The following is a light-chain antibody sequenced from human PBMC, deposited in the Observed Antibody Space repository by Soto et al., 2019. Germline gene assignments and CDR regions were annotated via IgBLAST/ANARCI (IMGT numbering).Light chain of an antibody. CDR3: QSFDSSLNISI. Sequence: QSVLTQPTSVSGAPGQRVTISCTGRSSNIGASFDVHWYRHLPGTAPKLLIYDNTNRPSGVPDRFSGSKSGTSASLAITGLQADDEADYYCQSFDSSLNISIFGGGTKLTVL. V-gene: IGLV1-40*01. CDR2: DNT. J-gene: IGLJ2*01. CDR1: SSNIGASFD.